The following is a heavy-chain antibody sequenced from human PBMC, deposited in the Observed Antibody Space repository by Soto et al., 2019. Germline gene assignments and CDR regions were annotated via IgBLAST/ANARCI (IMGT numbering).Heavy chain of an antibody. Sequence: ASVKVSCKASGYTFTSYGISWVRQAPGQGLEWMGWISAYNGNTNYAQKLQGRVTMTTDTSTSTAYMELRGLRSDDTAVYYCARDRGVAVAGTVGLTYFDYWGQGTLVTVSS. CDR3: ARDRGVAVAGTVGLTYFDY. J-gene: IGHJ4*02. CDR2: ISAYNGNT. CDR1: GYTFTSYG. V-gene: IGHV1-18*04. D-gene: IGHD6-19*01.